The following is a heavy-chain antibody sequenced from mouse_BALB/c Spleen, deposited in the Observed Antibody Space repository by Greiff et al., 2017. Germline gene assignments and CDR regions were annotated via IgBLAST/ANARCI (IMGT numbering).Heavy chain of an antibody. Sequence: EVKLQESGAELVKPGASVKLSCTASGFNIKDTYMHWVKQRPEQGLEWIGRIDPANGNTKYDPKFQGKATITADTSSNTAYLQLSSLTSEDTAVYYCASQIYYGNPWFAYWGQGTLVTVSA. CDR1: GFNIKDTY. D-gene: IGHD2-1*01. CDR2: IDPANGNT. CDR3: ASQIYYGNPWFAY. V-gene: IGHV14-3*02. J-gene: IGHJ3*01.